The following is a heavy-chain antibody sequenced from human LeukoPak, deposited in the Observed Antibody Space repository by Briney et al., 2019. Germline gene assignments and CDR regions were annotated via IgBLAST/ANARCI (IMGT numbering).Heavy chain of an antibody. Sequence: GESLRLSCAASGFTFSNHDMHWVRQAPGKGLEWVAVISYGGTNKYYADSVKGRFTISRDNSKSTLYLQMNSLRAEDTAVYFCAKVIRGGFGMDVWGQGTTVTVSS. CDR3: AKVIRGGFGMDV. V-gene: IGHV3-30*18. CDR2: ISYGGTNK. D-gene: IGHD3-10*01. J-gene: IGHJ6*02. CDR1: GFTFSNHD.